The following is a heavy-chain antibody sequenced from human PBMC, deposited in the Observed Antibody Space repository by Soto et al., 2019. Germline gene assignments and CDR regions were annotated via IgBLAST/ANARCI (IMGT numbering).Heavy chain of an antibody. V-gene: IGHV1-18*01. CDR1: GYGFTTYG. CDR2: ISAHNGNT. J-gene: IGHJ4*02. D-gene: IGHD1-1*01. CDR3: GRGRYGDY. Sequence: QVHLVQSGAEVKKPGASVKVSCKGSGYGFTTYGITWVRQAPGQGLEWMAWISAHNGNTNYAQKLQGRVTVTRDTSTSTAYMELRGLRSDDTAVYYCGRGRYGDYWGQGALVTVSS.